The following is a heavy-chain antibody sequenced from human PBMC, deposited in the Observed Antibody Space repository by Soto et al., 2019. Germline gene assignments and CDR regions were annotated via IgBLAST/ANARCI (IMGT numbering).Heavy chain of an antibody. Sequence: ASVKVSCKASGYTFTSYDINWVRQATGQGLEWMGWMNPNSGNTGYAQKFQGRVTMTRNTSISTAYMELSSLRSEDTAAYYCASADTYYYDSSGYAFDIWGQGTMVTVSS. CDR3: ASADTYYYDSSGYAFDI. V-gene: IGHV1-8*01. D-gene: IGHD3-22*01. CDR2: MNPNSGNT. CDR1: GYTFTSYD. J-gene: IGHJ3*02.